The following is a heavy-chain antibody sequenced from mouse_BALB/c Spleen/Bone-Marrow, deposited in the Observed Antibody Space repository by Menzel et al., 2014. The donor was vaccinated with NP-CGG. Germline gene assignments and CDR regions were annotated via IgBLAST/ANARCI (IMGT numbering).Heavy chain of an antibody. CDR1: GFTFSNYW. J-gene: IGHJ2*01. CDR3: TRSLRLFDY. D-gene: IGHD1-1*01. V-gene: IGHV6-6*02. Sequence: EVKVVESGGGLVQPGGSMKLSCVASGFTFSNYWMNWVRQSPEKGLEWVAEIRLKSNNYATHYAESVKGRFTISRDDSKSSVYLQMNNLRPEDTGIYYCTRSLRLFDYWGQGITLTVSS. CDR2: IRLKSNNYAT.